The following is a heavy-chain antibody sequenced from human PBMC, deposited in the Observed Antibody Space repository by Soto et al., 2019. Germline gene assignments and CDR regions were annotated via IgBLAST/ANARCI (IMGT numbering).Heavy chain of an antibody. D-gene: IGHD5-18*01. V-gene: IGHV3-33*01. J-gene: IGHJ4*02. CDR1: GFTFSSYG. Sequence: GGSLRLSCAASGFTFSSYGMHWVRQAPGKGLEWVAVIWYDGSNKYYADSVKGRFTIPRDNSKNTLYLQMNSLRAEDTAVYYCAREPYTAMVPYYFDDWGQGTLVTVSS. CDR3: AREPYTAMVPYYFDD. CDR2: IWYDGSNK.